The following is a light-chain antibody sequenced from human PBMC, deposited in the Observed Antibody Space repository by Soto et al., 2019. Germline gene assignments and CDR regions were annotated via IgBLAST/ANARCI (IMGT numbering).Light chain of an antibody. CDR2: DVS. V-gene: IGLV2-14*01. J-gene: IGLJ1*01. Sequence: LTQPASVSGSPGQSITISCTGTSSDVGGYNYVSWYQQHPGKAPKLMIYDVSNRPSGVSNRFSGSKSGNTASLTISGLQAEDEADYYCCSYTSSTIYVFGTGTKVTVL. CDR1: SSDVGGYNY. CDR3: CSYTSSTIYV.